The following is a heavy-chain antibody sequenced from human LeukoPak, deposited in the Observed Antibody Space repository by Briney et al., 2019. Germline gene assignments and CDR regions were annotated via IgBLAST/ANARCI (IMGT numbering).Heavy chain of an antibody. CDR3: ARRGSSWYRGVWFDP. J-gene: IGHJ5*02. CDR2: IYHSGST. CDR1: GYSISSGYY. D-gene: IGHD6-13*01. V-gene: IGHV4-38-2*02. Sequence: KASETLSLTCTVSGYSISSGYYWGWIRQPPGKGLEWIGSIYHSGSTYYNPSLKSRVTISVDTSKNQFSLKLSSVTAADTAVYYCARRGSSWYRGVWFDPWGQGTLVTVSS.